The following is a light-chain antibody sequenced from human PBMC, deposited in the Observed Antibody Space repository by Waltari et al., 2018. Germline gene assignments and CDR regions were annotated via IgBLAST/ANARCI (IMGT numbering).Light chain of an antibody. CDR3: QHHFRLPAT. Sequence: IMLTQSPGTLSLSPGERATLPGRASQSISRYLAWYQQKPGQAPRLLIYGASTRATGIPDRFSGSGSGTDFSLTISGLVPEDSAVYYCQHHFRLPATFGQGTKVEIK. J-gene: IGKJ1*01. CDR2: GAS. CDR1: QSISRY. V-gene: IGKV3-20*01.